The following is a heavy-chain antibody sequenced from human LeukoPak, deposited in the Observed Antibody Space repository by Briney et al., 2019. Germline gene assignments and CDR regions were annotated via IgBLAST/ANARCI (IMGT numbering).Heavy chain of an antibody. CDR2: ISYSGSS. V-gene: IGHV4-59*01. Sequence: SSETLSLTCAVYGGSISSYYWSWIRQPPGKGLEWIGYISYSGSSNYNPSLKSRVTISVDTSKNQFSLKVSSVTAADTAIYYCTRGMTNNYYFAMDVWGQGTTVTVSS. CDR1: GGSISSYY. CDR3: TRGMTNNYYFAMDV. D-gene: IGHD2-8*01. J-gene: IGHJ6*02.